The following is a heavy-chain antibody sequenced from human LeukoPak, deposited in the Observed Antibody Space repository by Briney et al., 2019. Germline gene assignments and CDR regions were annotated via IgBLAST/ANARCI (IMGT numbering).Heavy chain of an antibody. V-gene: IGHV5-51*06. D-gene: IGHD5-12*01. J-gene: IGHJ4*02. Sequence: GESLKISCKGSGYSFNSYWIGWVRQMPGKGLEWMGIIYPGDSDTRYSPSFQGQVTVSADKSISTAYLQWSSLKASDTAMYYCARLPGIVATIERYFDYWGQGTLVTVSS. CDR3: ARLPGIVATIERYFDY. CDR2: IYPGDSDT. CDR1: GYSFNSYW.